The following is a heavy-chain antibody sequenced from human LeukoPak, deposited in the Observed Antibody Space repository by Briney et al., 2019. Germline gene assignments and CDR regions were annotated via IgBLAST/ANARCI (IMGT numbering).Heavy chain of an antibody. J-gene: IGHJ4*02. CDR1: GVSISNSGYY. V-gene: IGHV4-39*01. D-gene: IGHD6-13*01. CDR3: ARRRAAAGPFDY. CDR2: IHYSDSA. Sequence: ASETLSLTCAVSGVSISNSGYYWAWIRQPPGKGLEYIGNIHYSDSALYNPSLQSRATILVDTSKNQFSLRLSSLTAADTAVYYCARRRAAAGPFDYWGQGTLVTVSS.